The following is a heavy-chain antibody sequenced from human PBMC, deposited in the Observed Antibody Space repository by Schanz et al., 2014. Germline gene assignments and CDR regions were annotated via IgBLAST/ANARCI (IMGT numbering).Heavy chain of an antibody. V-gene: IGHV3-23*04. CDR1: GFTFTNYA. CDR2: ISDSGDTA. D-gene: IGHD1-1*01. CDR3: AKIERNED. Sequence: VQLVESGGGVVQPGRSLRLSCAASGFTFTNYAMSWVRQAPGKGLEWVSLISDSGDTAYYAESVKGRFTISRDNSKNTLYLQMNSLRAEDTAVYFCAKIERNEDWGQGTLVTVSS. J-gene: IGHJ4*02.